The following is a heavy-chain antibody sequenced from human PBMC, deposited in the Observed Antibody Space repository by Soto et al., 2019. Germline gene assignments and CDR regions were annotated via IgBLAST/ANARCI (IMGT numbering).Heavy chain of an antibody. V-gene: IGHV3-23*01. CDR3: AKWWITIFGVVPPAPWFDP. CDR2: ISGSGGST. CDR1: GFTFSSYA. D-gene: IGHD3-3*01. J-gene: IGHJ5*02. Sequence: PGWSLRLSCAASGFTFSSYAMSWVRQAPGKGLEWVSAISGSGGSTYYADSVKGRFTISRDNSKNTLYLQMNSLRAEDTAVYYCAKWWITIFGVVPPAPWFDPWGQGTLVTVSS.